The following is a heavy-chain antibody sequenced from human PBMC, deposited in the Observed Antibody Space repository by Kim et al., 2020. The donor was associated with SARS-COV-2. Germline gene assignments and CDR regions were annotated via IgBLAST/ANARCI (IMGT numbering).Heavy chain of an antibody. J-gene: IGHJ3*02. CDR3: ASSRPSDDSSGYFYDAFDI. Sequence: VANIRKDGSEKYYVDSVKGRFTISRDNAKNSLYLQMNGLRAEDTAVYYCASSRPSDDSSGYFYDAFDIWGQGTMVTVSS. CDR2: IRKDGSEK. V-gene: IGHV3-7*01. D-gene: IGHD3-22*01.